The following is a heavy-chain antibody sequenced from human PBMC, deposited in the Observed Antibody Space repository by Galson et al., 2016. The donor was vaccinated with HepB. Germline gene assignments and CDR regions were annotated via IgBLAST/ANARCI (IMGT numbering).Heavy chain of an antibody. CDR3: AKGKGGAWYVLDY. D-gene: IGHD6-19*01. CDR1: GLTFNNFA. Sequence: SLRLSCAASGLTFNNFAMTWVRQAPRKGLEWVSGISDSGGSTYYADSVKGRFTISRDNSKSTLYLQMNNLRVDDTAVYFCAKGKGGAWYVLDYWGQGTLVTVSS. CDR2: ISDSGGST. V-gene: IGHV3-23*01. J-gene: IGHJ4*02.